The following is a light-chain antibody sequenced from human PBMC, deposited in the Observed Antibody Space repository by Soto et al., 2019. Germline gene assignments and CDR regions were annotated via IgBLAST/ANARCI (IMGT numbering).Light chain of an antibody. Sequence: EIVMTQSPDTLSVSPGERATLSCRASQSVTNNLAWYQQKPGQAPRLLIYGASTRTIAIPARFSGSGTGTDFTLTISSLQSKDFAVYYCQQYNNWPRTFGQGTKVEIK. CDR3: QQYNNWPRT. CDR1: QSVTNN. CDR2: GAS. J-gene: IGKJ1*01. V-gene: IGKV3-15*01.